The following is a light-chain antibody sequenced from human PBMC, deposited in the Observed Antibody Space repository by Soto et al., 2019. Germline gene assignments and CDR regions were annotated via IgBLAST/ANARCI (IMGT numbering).Light chain of an antibody. J-gene: IGLJ1*01. CDR3: CSPTPGSLYV. Sequence: QSVLTQPASVSGSPGQSITISCTGTSSNVGSYKLVSWYQQHPGKAPKLMIFEVNKRPSGVSNRFSGSKSGNTASLTISGLKVEDEADYYCCSPTPGSLYVFGTGTKVTV. CDR1: SSNVGSYKL. CDR2: EVN. V-gene: IGLV2-23*02.